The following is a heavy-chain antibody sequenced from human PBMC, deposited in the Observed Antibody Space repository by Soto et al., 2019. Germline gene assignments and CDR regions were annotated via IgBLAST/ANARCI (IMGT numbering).Heavy chain of an antibody. D-gene: IGHD2-15*01. Sequence: GASVKVSCKASGGTFSSYAISWVRQAPGQGLEWMGGIVPIFGTANYAQKFQGRVTITADESTSTAYMELSSLRSEDTAVYYCASRVHCSGGSCYSMGAFDIWGQGTMVTVSS. CDR3: ASRVHCSGGSCYSMGAFDI. CDR2: IVPIFGTA. J-gene: IGHJ3*02. V-gene: IGHV1-69*13. CDR1: GGTFSSYA.